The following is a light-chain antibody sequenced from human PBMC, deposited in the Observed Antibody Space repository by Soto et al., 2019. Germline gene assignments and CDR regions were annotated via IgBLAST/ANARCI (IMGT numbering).Light chain of an antibody. J-gene: IGKJ1*01. V-gene: IGKV3-15*01. CDR3: QQYYSYPLT. CDR1: QSVSNN. CDR2: GAS. Sequence: EIVLTQSPGTLSLSPGERATLSCRASQSVSNNYLAWYQQTPGQAPRLLIYGASTRATGIPARFSGSGSGTEFTLTISCLQSEDFATYYCQQYYSYPLTFGQGTRWIS.